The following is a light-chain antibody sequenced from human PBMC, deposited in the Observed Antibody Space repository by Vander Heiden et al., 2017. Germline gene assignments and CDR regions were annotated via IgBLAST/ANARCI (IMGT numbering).Light chain of an antibody. CDR1: SRDVGGYNY. Sequence: QSALTQPRPVSGSPGQSVTISCTGTSRDVGGYNYVSWYQQHPGKAPKLMIYAVTKRPSGVPDRFSGSKSGNMASLTISGLQAEDEADYYCCSYAGSHTSLYVFGTGTKVTVL. V-gene: IGLV2-11*01. CDR2: AVT. J-gene: IGLJ1*01. CDR3: CSYAGSHTSLYV.